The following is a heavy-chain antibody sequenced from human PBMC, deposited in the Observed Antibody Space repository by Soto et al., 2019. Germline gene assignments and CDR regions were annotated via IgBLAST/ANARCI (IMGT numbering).Heavy chain of an antibody. CDR3: ARDLFDY. V-gene: IGHV3-7*01. J-gene: IGHJ4*02. CDR1: GLTFSNYW. Sequence: EVQLVESGGGLVQPGGSLRLSCAASGLTFSNYWMNWVRQAPGKGLEWVANINEDGSEKYYVDSAKGRFTISRDNAKNSLYLQMSSLRAEDTAVYYCARDLFDYWGQGTLVTVSS. CDR2: INEDGSEK.